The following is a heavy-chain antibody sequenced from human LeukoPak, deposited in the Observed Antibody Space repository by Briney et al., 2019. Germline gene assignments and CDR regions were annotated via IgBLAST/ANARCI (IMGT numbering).Heavy chain of an antibody. Sequence: PGRSLRLSCAASGFTFDDYAMHWVRQAPGKGLEWVSGISWNSGSIGYADSVKGRFTISRDNAKNSLYLQMNSLRAEDTAVYYCARVWSSSSLDYRGQGTLVTVSS. V-gene: IGHV3-9*01. CDR1: GFTFDDYA. J-gene: IGHJ4*02. CDR2: ISWNSGSI. CDR3: ARVWSSSSLDY. D-gene: IGHD6-13*01.